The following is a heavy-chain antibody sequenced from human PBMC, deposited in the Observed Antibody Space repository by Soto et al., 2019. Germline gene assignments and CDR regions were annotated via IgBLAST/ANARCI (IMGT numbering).Heavy chain of an antibody. CDR1: GGSISSSNYF. CDR3: ARERGMTTVARIFDY. V-gene: IGHV4-39*07. D-gene: IGHD4-17*01. Sequence: SETLSLTCTVSGGSISSSNYFWGWIRQPPGKGLEWIGSMYYSGSTNYNPSLKSRVTISVDTSKNQFSLKLSSVTAADTAVYYCARERGMTTVARIFDYWGQGTLVTVSS. CDR2: MYYSGST. J-gene: IGHJ4*02.